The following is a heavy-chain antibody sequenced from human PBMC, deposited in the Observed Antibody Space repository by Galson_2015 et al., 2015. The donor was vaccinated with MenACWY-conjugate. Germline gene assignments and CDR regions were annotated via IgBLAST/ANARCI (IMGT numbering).Heavy chain of an antibody. Sequence: SETLSLTCTVSGGSISSSSYYWGWIRQPPGKGLEWIGSIYYSGSTYYNPSLKSRVTISVDTSKNQFSLKLSSVTAADTAVYYCARGFYSSSWHLPEYFQHWGQGTLVTVSS. V-gene: IGHV4-39*07. D-gene: IGHD6-13*01. CDR2: IYYSGST. CDR3: ARGFYSSSWHLPEYFQH. J-gene: IGHJ1*01. CDR1: GGSISSSSYY.